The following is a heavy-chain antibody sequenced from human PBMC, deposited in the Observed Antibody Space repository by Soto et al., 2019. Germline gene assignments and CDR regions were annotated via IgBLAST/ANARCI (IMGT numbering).Heavy chain of an antibody. D-gene: IGHD1-26*01. CDR3: AKERVVGATTANWFDP. Sequence: GGSLRLSCAASGFTFSSYGMHWVRQAPGKGLEWVAVISYDGSNKYYADSVKGRFTISRDNSKNTLYLQMNSLRAEDTAVYYCAKERVVGATTANWFDPWGQGTLVTVSS. CDR2: ISYDGSNK. CDR1: GFTFSSYG. V-gene: IGHV3-30*18. J-gene: IGHJ5*02.